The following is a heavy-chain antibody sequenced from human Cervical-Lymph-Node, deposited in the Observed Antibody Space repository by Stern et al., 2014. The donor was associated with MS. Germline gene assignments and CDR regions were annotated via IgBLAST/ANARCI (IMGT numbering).Heavy chain of an antibody. CDR3: ATHRGRVTYYYGLDV. CDR2: YDPQHGET. D-gene: IGHD2-21*02. J-gene: IGHJ6*02. Sequence: VQLVQSGAEVKKPGASVKVSCKVSGYTLTDMSMHWVRQAPGKGLEWLGGYDPQHGETVYAQKSQGRVTMAEDRSTDTAYMELTSLRSDDTAVDYCATHRGRVTYYYGLDVWGQGTTVTVSS. CDR1: GYTLTDMS. V-gene: IGHV1-24*01.